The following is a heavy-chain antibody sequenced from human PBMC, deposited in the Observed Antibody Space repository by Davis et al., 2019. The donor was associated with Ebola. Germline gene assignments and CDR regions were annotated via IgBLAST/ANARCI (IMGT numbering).Heavy chain of an antibody. CDR3: ARVGDFQGVY. V-gene: IGHV4-61*08. CDR2: IYSSGGT. J-gene: IGHJ4*02. D-gene: IGHD2/OR15-2a*01. CDR1: GGAVSSGGYF. Sequence: PSETLSLTCTVSGGAVSSGGYFWAWIRQPPGKGLEWIGYIYSSGGTSLSPSLVSRVTILRDTSKNQFPLNLRFLTAADTAVYYCARVGDFQGVYWGQGARVTVSS.